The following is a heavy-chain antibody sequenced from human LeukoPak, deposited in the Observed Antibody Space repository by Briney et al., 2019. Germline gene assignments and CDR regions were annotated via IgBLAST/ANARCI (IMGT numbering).Heavy chain of an antibody. CDR1: GFTFSNYA. CDR3: VKEVPTYGYFDY. CDR2: LNRGRT. J-gene: IGHJ4*02. D-gene: IGHD2-21*01. V-gene: IGHV3-23*01. Sequence: GGSLRLSCVASGFTFSNYAMSWVRQAPGRGLEWIAALNRGRTFFQDSVRGRCTISRDNSKDTPYLQLNSLTGDDTAVYFCVKEVPTYGYFDYWGRGTLVTVSS.